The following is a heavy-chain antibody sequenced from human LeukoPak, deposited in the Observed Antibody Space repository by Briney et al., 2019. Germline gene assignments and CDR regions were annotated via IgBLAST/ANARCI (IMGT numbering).Heavy chain of an antibody. J-gene: IGHJ6*02. Sequence: GGSLRLSCAASGFTFSSYWMNWARQAPGKGLEWVASINHNGNVNYYVDSVRGRFTISRDNAKNSLYLQMSNLRAEDTAVYFCARGGGLDVWGQGATVTVSS. CDR1: GFTFSSYW. CDR3: ARGGGLDV. CDR2: INHNGNVN. V-gene: IGHV3-7*03. D-gene: IGHD3-16*01.